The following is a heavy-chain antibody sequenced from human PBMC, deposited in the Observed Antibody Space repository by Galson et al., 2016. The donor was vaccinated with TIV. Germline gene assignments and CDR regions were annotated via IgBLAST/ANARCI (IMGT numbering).Heavy chain of an antibody. V-gene: IGHV3-11*01. CDR3: ARGCPTTSCYHPY. Sequence: SLGLSCAASGFTFGDYYMSWIRQAPGKGLEWISYISSSGTTTYYTDSVKGRFTISRDNAKNSLYLVMSSLRVEDAAIYFCARGCPTTSCYHPYWGQGTLVTVSS. J-gene: IGHJ4*02. CDR2: ISSSGTTT. D-gene: IGHD2-2*01. CDR1: GFTFGDYY.